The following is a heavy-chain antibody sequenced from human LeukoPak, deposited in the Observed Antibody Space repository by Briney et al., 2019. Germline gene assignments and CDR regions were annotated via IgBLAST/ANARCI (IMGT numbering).Heavy chain of an antibody. CDR3: ARDRGHAYDSSGYFDY. CDR1: GGTFSSYT. D-gene: IGHD3-22*01. CDR2: IIPILGIA. J-gene: IGHJ4*02. V-gene: IGHV1-69*04. Sequence: GSSVKVSCKASGGTFSSYTISWVRQAPGQGLEWMGRIIPILGIANYAQKFQGRVTITADKSTSTAYMELSSLRSEDTAVYYCARDRGHAYDSSGYFDYWGQGTLVTVSS.